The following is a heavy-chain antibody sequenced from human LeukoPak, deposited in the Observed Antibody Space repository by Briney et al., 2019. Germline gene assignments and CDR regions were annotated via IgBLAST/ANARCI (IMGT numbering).Heavy chain of an antibody. J-gene: IGHJ3*02. D-gene: IGHD6-13*01. CDR3: AKEIAAAGFGDAFDI. Sequence: GGSLRLSCAASGSTFSGSAMHWVRQASGKGLEGVGRSRSKANSYATAYAASVKGRFTISRDDSKNTAYLQMNSLRAEDTAVYYCAKEIAAAGFGDAFDIWGQGTMVTVSS. V-gene: IGHV3-73*01. CDR2: SRSKANSYAT. CDR1: GSTFSGSA.